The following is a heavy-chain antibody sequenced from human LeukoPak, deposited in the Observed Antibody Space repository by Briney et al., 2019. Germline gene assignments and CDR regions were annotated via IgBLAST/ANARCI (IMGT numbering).Heavy chain of an antibody. Sequence: IPSETLSLTCTVSGGSISSSSYYWGRIRQPPGKGLEWIGSIYYSGSTYYNPSLKSRVTISVDTSKNQFSLKLSSVTAADTAVYYCARNGRSSSSPPWDYWGQGTLVTVSS. CDR2: IYYSGST. J-gene: IGHJ4*02. CDR3: ARNGRSSSSPPWDY. D-gene: IGHD6-13*01. V-gene: IGHV4-39*01. CDR1: GGSISSSSYY.